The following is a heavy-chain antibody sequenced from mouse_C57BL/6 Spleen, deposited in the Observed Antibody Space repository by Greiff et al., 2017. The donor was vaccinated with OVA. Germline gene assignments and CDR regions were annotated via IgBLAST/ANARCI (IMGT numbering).Heavy chain of an antibody. D-gene: IGHD4-1*01. V-gene: IGHV1-39*01. CDR2: INPNYGTT. J-gene: IGHJ2*01. Sequence: EVQLQQSGPELVKPGASVKISCKASGYSFTDYNMNWVKQSNGKSLEWIGVINPNYGTTSYNQKFTGKATLTVDHSSRTAYMKLNSLTSDASALFYCARTGTGTGYLDYGGQGTTLTVSS. CDR1: GYSFTDYN. CDR3: ARTGTGTGYLDY.